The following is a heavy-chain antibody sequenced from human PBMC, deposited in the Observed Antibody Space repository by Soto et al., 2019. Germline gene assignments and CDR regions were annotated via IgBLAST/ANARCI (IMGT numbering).Heavy chain of an antibody. CDR3: AKHLYNGTYLAAYDI. V-gene: IGHV5-51*01. J-gene: IGHJ3*02. CDR1: GYRFTNYW. Sequence: GESLKISCKASGYRFTNYWIGCVRQMPGKALVWMGNIYPGDSDTRYSPSFQGQVTISADKSITTAYLQWSSLKAPDTAMYYCAKHLYNGTYLAAYDIWGQWTMVTV. D-gene: IGHD2-8*01. CDR2: IYPGDSDT.